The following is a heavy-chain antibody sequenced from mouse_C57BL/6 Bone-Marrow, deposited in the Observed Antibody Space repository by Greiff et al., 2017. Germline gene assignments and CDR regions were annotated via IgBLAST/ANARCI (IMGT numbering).Heavy chain of an antibody. CDR2: ISDGGSYT. CDR3: ARDEGLRPWFAY. CDR1: GFTFSSSA. D-gene: IGHD2-4*01. J-gene: IGHJ3*01. Sequence: DVKLVESGGGLVKPGGSLKLSCAASGFTFSSSAMSWVRQTPEKRLEWVATISDGGSYTYYPDNVKGRFTISRDNAKNNLYLQMSHLKSEDTAMYYCARDEGLRPWFAYWGQGTLVTVSA. V-gene: IGHV5-4*01.